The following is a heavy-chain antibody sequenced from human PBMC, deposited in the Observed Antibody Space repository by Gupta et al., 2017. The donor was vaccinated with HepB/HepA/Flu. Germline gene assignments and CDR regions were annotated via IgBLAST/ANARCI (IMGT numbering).Heavy chain of an antibody. Sequence: QVQLVESGGGVVQPGRSLRLSCAAPGSTFSSYAMHWVRQAPGKGLEWVAVISYDGSNKYYADSVKGRVTISRENSKNTLYLQMNSLRAEETAVDYCARDVALEQRVTNWAADYGGQGTLVTVYS. D-gene: IGHD6-6*01. V-gene: IGHV3-30-3*01. CDR1: GSTFSSYA. CDR3: ARDVALEQRVTNWAADY. CDR2: ISYDGSNK. J-gene: IGHJ4*02.